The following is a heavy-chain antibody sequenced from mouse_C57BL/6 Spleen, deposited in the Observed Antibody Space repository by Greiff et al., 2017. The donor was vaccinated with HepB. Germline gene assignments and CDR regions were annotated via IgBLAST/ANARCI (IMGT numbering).Heavy chain of an antibody. D-gene: IGHD4-1*01. Sequence: QVQLQQPGAELVRPGSSVKLSCKASGYTFTSYWMHWVKQRPIQGLEWIGNIDPSDSETHYNQKFKDKATLTVDKSSSTAYMQLSSLTSGDSAVYYCAVTGTDYYAMDYWGQGTSVTVSS. CDR3: AVTGTDYYAMDY. V-gene: IGHV1-52*01. CDR1: GYTFTSYW. CDR2: IDPSDSET. J-gene: IGHJ4*01.